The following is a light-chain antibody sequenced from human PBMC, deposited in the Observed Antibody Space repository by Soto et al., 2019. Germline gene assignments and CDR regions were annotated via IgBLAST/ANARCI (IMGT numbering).Light chain of an antibody. V-gene: IGKV3-20*01. Sequence: PGERATLSCRASQSISDGYLAWYQQKPGQAPGLLIYDTSTRATGIPDRFSGSGSGTDFALTINRVEPEDCAIYFCQQYGSSPGTFGHGTKVAVK. CDR1: QSISDGY. CDR2: DTS. J-gene: IGKJ1*01. CDR3: QQYGSSPGT.